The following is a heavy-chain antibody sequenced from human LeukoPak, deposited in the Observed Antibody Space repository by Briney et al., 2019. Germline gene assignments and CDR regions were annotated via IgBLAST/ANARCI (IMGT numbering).Heavy chain of an antibody. CDR3: AKAYYGSGSYASDAFDI. J-gene: IGHJ3*02. D-gene: IGHD3-10*01. CDR2: ISGSGGST. CDR1: GFTFSSYA. Sequence: GGSLRLSCAASGFTFSSYAMSWVRQAPGKGLERVSGISGSGGSTYYADSVKGRFTISRENSKNTLYLQMNSLRAEDTAVYYCAKAYYGSGSYASDAFDIWGQGTMVTVSS. V-gene: IGHV3-23*01.